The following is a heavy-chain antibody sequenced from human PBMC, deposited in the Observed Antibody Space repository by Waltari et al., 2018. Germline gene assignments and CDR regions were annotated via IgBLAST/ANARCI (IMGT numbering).Heavy chain of an antibody. J-gene: IGHJ4*02. CDR1: GFTFSSYA. CDR2: ISGSGGST. Sequence: EVQLLESGGGLVQPGGSLRLSCAASGFTFSSYAMSWVRQAPGKGLEWVSAISGSGGSTYYADSVKGRFTLSRDNSKNTLYLQMNSLRAEDTAVYYCASVAASNYDFWSDFDYWGQGTLVTVSS. D-gene: IGHD3-3*01. V-gene: IGHV3-23*01. CDR3: ASVAASNYDFWSDFDY.